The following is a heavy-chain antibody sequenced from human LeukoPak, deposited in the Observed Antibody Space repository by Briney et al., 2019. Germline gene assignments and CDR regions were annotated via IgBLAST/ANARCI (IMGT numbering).Heavy chain of an antibody. V-gene: IGHV3-9*01. J-gene: IGHJ6*02. CDR1: GFTFDDYV. Sequence: GRSLRLSCAASGFTFDDYVMHWVRPAPGRGLEWGSGISRDSANIGYADSVKGRFTISRDNAKNSLYLQMNSLTTEDTALYYCARDFCTGCNYYFYGMDVWGRGTTVTVSS. D-gene: IGHD2-2*01. CDR3: ARDFCTGCNYYFYGMDV. CDR2: ISRDSANI.